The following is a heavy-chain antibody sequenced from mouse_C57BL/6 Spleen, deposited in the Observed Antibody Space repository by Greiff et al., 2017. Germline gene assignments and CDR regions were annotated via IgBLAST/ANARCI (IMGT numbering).Heavy chain of an antibody. CDR1: GYTFTNYW. Sequence: VKLQESGAELVRPGTSVKMSCKASGYTFTNYWIGWAKQRPGHGLEWIGDIYPGGGYTNYNEKFKGKATLTADKSSSTAYMQFSSLTSEDSAIYYCARDDYGSSYPFAYWGQGTLVTVSA. J-gene: IGHJ3*01. CDR3: ARDDYGSSYPFAY. D-gene: IGHD1-1*01. V-gene: IGHV1-63*01. CDR2: IYPGGGYT.